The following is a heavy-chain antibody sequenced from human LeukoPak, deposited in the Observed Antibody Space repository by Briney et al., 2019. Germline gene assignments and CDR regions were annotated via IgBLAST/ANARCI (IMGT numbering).Heavy chain of an antibody. D-gene: IGHD2-2*02. CDR1: GFTFGNYA. Sequence: PGGSLRLSCEASGFTFGNYAMNWVRQAPGKGLEWVSTISGTGSSTHYADSAKGRFTISRDNSKDTLFLQLNSLTAADTAMYFCAKASVAIPQYCNSWGQGTLVTVSS. CDR3: AKASVAIPQYCNS. CDR2: ISGTGSST. J-gene: IGHJ5*02. V-gene: IGHV3-23*01.